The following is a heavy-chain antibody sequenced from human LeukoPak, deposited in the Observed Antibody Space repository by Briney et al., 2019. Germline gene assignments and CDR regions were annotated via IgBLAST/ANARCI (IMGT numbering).Heavy chain of an antibody. Sequence: ASVKVSCKASGYTFTSYGISWVRQAPGQGLEWMGWISAYHGNTNYAQNLQGRVTMTADTSTSTAYMELRSLRSDDTAVYYCARSYYYDSSGYYYNYFDYWGQGTLVTVSS. CDR2: ISAYHGNT. CDR3: ARSYYYDSSGYYYNYFDY. D-gene: IGHD3-22*01. CDR1: GYTFTSYG. J-gene: IGHJ4*02. V-gene: IGHV1-18*01.